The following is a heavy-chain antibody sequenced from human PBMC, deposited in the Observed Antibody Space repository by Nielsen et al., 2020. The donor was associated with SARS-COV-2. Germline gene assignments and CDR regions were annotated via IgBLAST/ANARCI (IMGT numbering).Heavy chain of an antibody. CDR2: IYYSGST. V-gene: IGHV4-59*01. CDR3: ARERDFWSGYKAFEI. Sequence: SETLSLTCSVSGDSFSIYYWSWIRQPPGKGLEWIGYIYYSGSTNYNPSLESRVTIPIDTSKHQFSLRLSSVTAADTAIYYCARERDFWSGYKAFEIWGQGTVVTVSS. D-gene: IGHD3-3*01. J-gene: IGHJ3*02. CDR1: GDSFSIYY.